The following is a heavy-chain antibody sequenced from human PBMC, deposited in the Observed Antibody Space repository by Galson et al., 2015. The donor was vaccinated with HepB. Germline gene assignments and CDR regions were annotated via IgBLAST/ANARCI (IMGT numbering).Heavy chain of an antibody. D-gene: IGHD6-13*01. J-gene: IGHJ4*02. V-gene: IGHV3-23*01. CDR1: GFTFSTYA. Sequence: SLRLSCAASGFTFSTYAMSWVRQAPGKGLEWVSVISGSGGGTYYADSVKGRFTISRDNSKNTLSLQMNSLRAEDTAVYYCAKTYSGSWLGPFDNWGQGTLVTVSS. CDR2: ISGSGGGT. CDR3: AKTYSGSWLGPFDN.